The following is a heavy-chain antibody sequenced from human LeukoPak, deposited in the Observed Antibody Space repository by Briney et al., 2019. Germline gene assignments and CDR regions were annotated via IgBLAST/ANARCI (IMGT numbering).Heavy chain of an antibody. CDR1: GFTFSSYG. CDR2: ISYDGSNK. Sequence: PGGSLRLSCAASGFTFSSYGMHWVRQAPGKGLEWVAVISYDGSNKYYADSEKGRFTISRDNSKNTLYLQMNSLRAEDTAVYYCARENGGVYYYGMDVWGQGTTVTVSS. V-gene: IGHV3-30*03. J-gene: IGHJ6*02. CDR3: ARENGGVYYYGMDV.